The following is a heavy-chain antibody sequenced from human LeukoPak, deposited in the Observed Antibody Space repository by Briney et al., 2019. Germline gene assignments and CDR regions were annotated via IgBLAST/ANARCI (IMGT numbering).Heavy chain of an antibody. D-gene: IGHD1-1*01. J-gene: IGHJ6*03. CDR2: IRHSDSNT. V-gene: IGHV3-23*05. CDR1: GFTFSSSD. Sequence: GGSLRLSCAASGFTFSSSDMSWVRQAAGSGLEWVASIRHSDSNTYYAASVMRRLTISTDNSKNTLYLQMISLSAEDTAVYYCANRGNPTVGHHYLDVWGQGTTVSVSS. CDR3: ANRGNPTVGHHYLDV.